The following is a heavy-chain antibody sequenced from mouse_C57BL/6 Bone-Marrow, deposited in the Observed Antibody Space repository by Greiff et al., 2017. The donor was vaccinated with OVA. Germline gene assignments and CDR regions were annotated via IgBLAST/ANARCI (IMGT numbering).Heavy chain of an antibody. CDR2: ISDGGSYT. CDR1: GFTFSSYA. D-gene: IGHD2-12*01. CDR3: ARDIDP. J-gene: IGHJ2*01. V-gene: IGHV5-4*01. Sequence: EVQRVESGGGLVKPGGSLKLSCAASGFTFSSYAMSWVRQTPEKRLEWVATISDGGSYTYYPDNVKGRFTISRDNAKNNLYLQMSHLKSEDTAMYYCARDIDPWGQGTTLTVSS.